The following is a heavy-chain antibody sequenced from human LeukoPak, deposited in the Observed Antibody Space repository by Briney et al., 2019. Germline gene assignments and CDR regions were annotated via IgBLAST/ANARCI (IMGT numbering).Heavy chain of an antibody. CDR2: IKQDGSEK. Sequence: GGSLRLSCTVSGFTFSSYWMSWVRQAPGKGLEWVANIKQDGSEKYYVDSVKGRFTISRDNAKNSLYLQMNSLRAEDTAVYYCARAQLRFLEWSPWGYWGQGTLVTVSS. J-gene: IGHJ4*02. CDR3: ARAQLRFLEWSPWGY. V-gene: IGHV3-7*01. CDR1: GFTFSSYW. D-gene: IGHD3-3*01.